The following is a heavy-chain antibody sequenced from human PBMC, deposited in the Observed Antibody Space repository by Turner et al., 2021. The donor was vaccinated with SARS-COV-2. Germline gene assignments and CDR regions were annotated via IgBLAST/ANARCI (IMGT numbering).Heavy chain of an antibody. J-gene: IGHJ4*02. CDR3: AKADRVMIVVVITLFDY. CDR1: GFTFSSYA. Sequence: EVQLLESGGGLVQPGGSFRLFCPASGFTFSSYAMSWVRQASGKGLEWVSAISGSGGTTYYADSVKGRFTISRDNSKNTLYLQMNSLRAEDTAVYYCAKADRVMIVVVITLFDYWGQGTLVTVSS. CDR2: ISGSGGTT. V-gene: IGHV3-23*01. D-gene: IGHD3-22*01.